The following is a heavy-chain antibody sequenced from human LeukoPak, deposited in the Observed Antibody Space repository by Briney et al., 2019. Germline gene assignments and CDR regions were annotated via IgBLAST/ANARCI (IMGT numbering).Heavy chain of an antibody. D-gene: IGHD5-18*01. CDR2: IYYSGSS. J-gene: IGHJ4*02. CDR1: GGSISSSSYY. CDR3: ARHRYGGYSFDY. V-gene: IGHV4-39*01. Sequence: PSETLSLTCTVSGGSISSSSYYWGWIRQPPGKGLEWIGSIYYSGSSYYNPSLKSRVAISEDRSKNQFSLRLSSVTAADTAVYYCARHRYGGYSFDYWGQGTLVTVSS.